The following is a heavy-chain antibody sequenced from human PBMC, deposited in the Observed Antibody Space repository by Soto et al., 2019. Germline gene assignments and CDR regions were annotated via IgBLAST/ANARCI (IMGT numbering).Heavy chain of an antibody. CDR3: VRDGSGNLYLNWFDP. J-gene: IGHJ5*02. CDR1: GFTFSSYS. D-gene: IGHD6-19*01. Sequence: GGSLRLSCAASGFTFSSYSMNWVRQAPGKGLEWISYISSHSSTLYYADSVKGRFTTSRDNAGKSLYLQMNSLRDEDTAVYYCVRDGSGNLYLNWFDPWGQGTLVTVSS. CDR2: ISSHSSTL. V-gene: IGHV3-48*02.